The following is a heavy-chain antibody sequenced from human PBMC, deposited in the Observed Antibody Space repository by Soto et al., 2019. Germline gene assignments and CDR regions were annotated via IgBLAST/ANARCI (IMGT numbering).Heavy chain of an antibody. CDR2: INPSGGST. Sequence: GASVKVSCKASGYSFSTHSMHWVRQAPGQGLEWMGIINPSGGSTSYAQKFQGRVTMTRDTSTSTVYMELSSLRSEDTAVYYCAREGIVVVPAASDGMDVWGQGTTVTVSS. J-gene: IGHJ6*02. D-gene: IGHD2-2*01. CDR3: AREGIVVVPAASDGMDV. CDR1: GYSFSTHS. V-gene: IGHV1-46*01.